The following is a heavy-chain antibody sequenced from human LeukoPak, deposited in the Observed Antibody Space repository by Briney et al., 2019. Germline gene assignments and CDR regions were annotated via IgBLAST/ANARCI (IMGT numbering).Heavy chain of an antibody. V-gene: IGHV4-34*01. D-gene: IGHD3-3*01. CDR2: INHGGST. J-gene: IGHJ3*02. Sequence: SETLSLTCAVYGGSFSGYYWSWIRQPPGKGLEWIGEINHGGSTNYNPSLKSRVTISVDTSKNQFSLKLSSVTAADTAVYYCARVEAYAFDIWGQGTMVTVSS. CDR1: GGSFSGYY. CDR3: ARVEAYAFDI.